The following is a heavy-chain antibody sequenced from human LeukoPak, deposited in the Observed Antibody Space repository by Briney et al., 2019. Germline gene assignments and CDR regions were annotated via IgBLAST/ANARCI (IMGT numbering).Heavy chain of an antibody. CDR3: AKDYDFWSGRLHYFDY. CDR2: ISGSGGST. J-gene: IGHJ4*02. Sequence: GGSLRLSCAASGFTFSSYAMSWLRQAPGKGLEWVSAISGSGGSTYYADSVKGRFTISRDNSKNTLYLQMNSLRAEDTAVYYCAKDYDFWSGRLHYFDYWGQGTLVTVSS. V-gene: IGHV3-23*01. D-gene: IGHD3-3*01. CDR1: GFTFSSYA.